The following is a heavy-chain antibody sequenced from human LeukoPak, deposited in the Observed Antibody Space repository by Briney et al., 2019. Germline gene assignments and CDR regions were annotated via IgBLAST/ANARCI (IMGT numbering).Heavy chain of an antibody. CDR2: IYPGDSDT. V-gene: IGHV5-51*01. J-gene: IGHJ4*02. CDR3: ARTLFYCSGGSCYTYDY. D-gene: IGHD2-15*01. Sequence: GESLKISCKGSGYSFTSYWIGWVRQMPGKGLEWMGIIYPGDSDTRYSPSFQGQVTISADKSISTAYLQWSSLKASDTAMYYCARTLFYCSGGSCYTYDYWGQGTLVPVSS. CDR1: GYSFTSYW.